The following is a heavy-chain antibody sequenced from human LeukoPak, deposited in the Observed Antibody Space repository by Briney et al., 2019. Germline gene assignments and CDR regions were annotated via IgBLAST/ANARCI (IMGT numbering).Heavy chain of an antibody. J-gene: IGHJ4*02. CDR3: AKDRSCTNGVCHGDFDY. CDR1: GFTFSSFD. V-gene: IGHV3-23*01. CDR2: IRGSGDST. D-gene: IGHD2-8*01. Sequence: GGSLRLSCAASGFTFSSFDMSWVRQAPGKGLERVSGIRGSGDSTYYADSVKGRFTISRDNSKNPLYLQMNSLRAEDTGVYYCAKDRSCTNGVCHGDFDYWGQGTLVTVSS.